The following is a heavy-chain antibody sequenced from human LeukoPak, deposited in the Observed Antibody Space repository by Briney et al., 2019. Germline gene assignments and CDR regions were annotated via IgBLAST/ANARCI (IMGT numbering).Heavy chain of an antibody. V-gene: IGHV4-4*07. CDR3: ARTSSNYGWFDP. CDR2: IYTSGST. Sequence: SETLSLTCAVSGGSISSYYWSWIRQPAGKGLEWIGRIYTSGSTNYNPSLKSRVTMSVDTSKNQFSLKLSSVTAADTAVYYCARTSSNYGWFDPWGQGTLVTVSS. D-gene: IGHD4-11*01. J-gene: IGHJ5*02. CDR1: GGSISSYY.